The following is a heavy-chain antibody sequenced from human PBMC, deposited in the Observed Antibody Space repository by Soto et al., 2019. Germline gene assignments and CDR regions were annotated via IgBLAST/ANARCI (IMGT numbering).Heavy chain of an antibody. J-gene: IGHJ6*02. CDR2: ISSSSSYI. CDR1: GFTFISYS. D-gene: IGHD3-3*01. CDR3: ARESGYYTYGMDV. Sequence: GGSLRLSCAASGFTFISYSMNWVLQAPGKGLEWVSSISSSSSYIYYADSVKGRFTISRDNAKNSLYLQMNSLRAEDTAVYYCARESGYYTYGMDVWGQGTTVTV. V-gene: IGHV3-21*01.